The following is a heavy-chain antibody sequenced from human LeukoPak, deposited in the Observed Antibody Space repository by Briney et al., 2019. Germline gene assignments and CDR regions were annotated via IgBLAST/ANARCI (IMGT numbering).Heavy chain of an antibody. CDR3: AKGRGNPYYFDY. Sequence: GGSLRLSCAASGFTFSSYAMYWVRQAPGKGLEWVSGISGSGYTTYHIDAVKGRFGISRDNTRDTLYLQMDSLRADDTAVYYCAKGRGNPYYFDYWGQGLLVTVSS. CDR2: ISGSGYTT. V-gene: IGHV3-23*01. J-gene: IGHJ4*01. D-gene: IGHD1-14*01. CDR1: GFTFSSYA.